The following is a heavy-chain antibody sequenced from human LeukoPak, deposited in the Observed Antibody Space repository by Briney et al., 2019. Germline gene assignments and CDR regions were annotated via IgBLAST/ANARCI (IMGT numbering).Heavy chain of an antibody. Sequence: GASVKVSCKASGYSFTTYGISWVRQAPGQGLEWMGWISAYNGNTNYAQKLQGRVTMTTDTSTSTAYMELRSLRYDDTAVYYCARYMIAARPNCFDPWGRGTGDSVSS. CDR3: ARYMIAARPNCFDP. V-gene: IGHV1-18*01. CDR2: ISAYNGNT. D-gene: IGHD6-6*01. J-gene: IGHJ5*02. CDR1: GYSFTTYG.